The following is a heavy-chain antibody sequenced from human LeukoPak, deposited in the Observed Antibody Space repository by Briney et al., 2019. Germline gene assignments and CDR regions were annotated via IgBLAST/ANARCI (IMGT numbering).Heavy chain of an antibody. V-gene: IGHV3-21*01. D-gene: IGHD6-13*01. CDR2: ISSSSSYI. CDR3: ARDPGIAAAGELDY. CDR1: GFTFRSYS. Sequence: KPGGSLRLSCAASGFTFRSYSMNWVRQAPGKGLEWVSSISSSSSYIYYADSVKGRFTISRDNAKNSLYLQMNSLRAEDTAVYYCARDPGIAAAGELDYWGQGTLVTVSS. J-gene: IGHJ4*02.